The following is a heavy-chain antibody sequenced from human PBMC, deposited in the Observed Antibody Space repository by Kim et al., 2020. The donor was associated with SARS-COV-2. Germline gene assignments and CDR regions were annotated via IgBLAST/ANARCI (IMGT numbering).Heavy chain of an antibody. V-gene: IGHV3-21*01. J-gene: IGHJ6*02. CDR2: YI. CDR3: ARVSGYAMDV. Sequence: YIYYADSLKGRFTSSRDNAKNSLYLQMNSLRAEDTAVYYCARVSGYAMDVWGQGTTVIVSS. D-gene: IGHD1-26*01.